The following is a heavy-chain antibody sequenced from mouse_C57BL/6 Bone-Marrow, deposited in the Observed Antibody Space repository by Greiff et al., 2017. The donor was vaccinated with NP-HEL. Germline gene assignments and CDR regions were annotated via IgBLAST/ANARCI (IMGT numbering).Heavy chain of an antibody. J-gene: IGHJ2*01. V-gene: IGHV1-81*01. CDR3: AREGIYSFDY. Sequence: QVQLQQSGAELARPGASVKLSCKASGYTFTSYGISWVKQRTGQGLEWIGEIYPRSGNNYYNEKFKGKATLTADKSYSTAYMELRSLTSEYSAVYFCAREGIYSFDYWGQGTTLTVSS. D-gene: IGHD1-1*01. CDR2: IYPRSGNN. CDR1: GYTFTSYG.